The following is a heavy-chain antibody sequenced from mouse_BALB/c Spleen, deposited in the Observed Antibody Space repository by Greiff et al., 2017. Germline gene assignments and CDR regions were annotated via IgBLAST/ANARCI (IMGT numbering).Heavy chain of an antibody. Sequence: EVKLQESGPGLVKPSQSLSLTCSVTGYSITSGYYWNWIRQFPGNKLEWMGYISYDGSNNYNPSLKNRISITRDTSKNQFFLKLNSVTTEDTATYYCAREMITIAMDYWGQGTSVTVSS. CDR1: GYSITSGYY. D-gene: IGHD2-4*01. CDR3: AREMITIAMDY. V-gene: IGHV3-6*02. J-gene: IGHJ4*01. CDR2: ISYDGSN.